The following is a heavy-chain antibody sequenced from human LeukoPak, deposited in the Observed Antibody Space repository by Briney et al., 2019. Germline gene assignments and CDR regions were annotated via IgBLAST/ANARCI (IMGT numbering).Heavy chain of an antibody. J-gene: IGHJ4*02. Sequence: GGSLRLSCAASGFTFSSYAMSWVRQAPGNGLEWVSAISGSGGSTYYADSVKGRFTISRDNSKNTLYLQMNSLRAEDTAVYYCAKAESNYGDYVPWDYWGQGTLVTVSS. CDR1: GFTFSSYA. CDR3: AKAESNYGDYVPWDY. CDR2: ISGSGGST. V-gene: IGHV3-23*01. D-gene: IGHD4-17*01.